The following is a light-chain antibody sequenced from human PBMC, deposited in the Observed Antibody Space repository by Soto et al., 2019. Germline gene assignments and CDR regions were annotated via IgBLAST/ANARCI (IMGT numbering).Light chain of an antibody. CDR1: SSDVGGYNY. CDR2: DVS. CDR3: CSYTSSSTPWV. Sequence: QSALTQPASVSGSPGQSITISCTGTSSDVGGYNYVSWYQQHPGKAHKLMIYDVSDRPSGVSNRFSASKSGNTASLTICGLQAEDEADYYCCSYTSSSTPWVFGTGTKVTVL. V-gene: IGLV2-14*03. J-gene: IGLJ1*01.